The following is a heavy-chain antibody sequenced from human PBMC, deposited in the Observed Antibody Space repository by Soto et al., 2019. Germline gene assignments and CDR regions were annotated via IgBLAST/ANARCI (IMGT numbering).Heavy chain of an antibody. CDR2: INHSGST. CDR3: ARGLLFDY. D-gene: IGHD1-26*01. Sequence: SETLSLTCAVYGGSFSGYYWSWIRQPPGKGLEWIGEINHSGSTNYNPSLKSRVTISVDTSKNQFSLKLSSVTAADTAVYYCARGLLFDYWGQGTLVTVSS. J-gene: IGHJ4*02. V-gene: IGHV4-34*01. CDR1: GGSFSGYY.